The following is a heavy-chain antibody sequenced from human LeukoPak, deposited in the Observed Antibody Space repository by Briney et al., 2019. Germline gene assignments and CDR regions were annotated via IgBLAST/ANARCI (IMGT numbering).Heavy chain of an antibody. V-gene: IGHV3-48*03. J-gene: IGHJ4*02. Sequence: GGSLRLSCAASGFTFSSYEMNWVRQAPGKGLEWVSYISSSGSTIYYADSVKGRFTISRDNAKNSLYLQMNSLRAEDTAVYYCARDRGGSYFSPFDYWGQGTLVTVSS. CDR3: ARDRGGSYFSPFDY. D-gene: IGHD1-26*01. CDR1: GFTFSSYE. CDR2: ISSSGSTI.